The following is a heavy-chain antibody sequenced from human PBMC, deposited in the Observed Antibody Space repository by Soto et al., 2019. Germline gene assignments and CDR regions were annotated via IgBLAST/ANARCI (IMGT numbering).Heavy chain of an antibody. V-gene: IGHV4-59*01. D-gene: IGHD6-19*01. CDR1: SGSISSYY. CDR3: ARGSNQGVAGMGFDY. J-gene: IGHJ4*02. CDR2: IYNTGNT. Sequence: QVQLQESGPGLVKPSETLSLTCTVSSGSISSYYWSWIRQPPGKGLEWIGYIYNTGNTNYNPSLKSRLTISVDTSGNQFSLKLSSGPAADTAVYYCARGSNQGVAGMGFDYWGQETLFTVSS.